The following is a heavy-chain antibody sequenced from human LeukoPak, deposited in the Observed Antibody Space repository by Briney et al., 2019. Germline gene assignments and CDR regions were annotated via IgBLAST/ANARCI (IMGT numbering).Heavy chain of an antibody. D-gene: IGHD1-26*01. CDR1: GGSINSYY. CDR3: ARVGVGTTLFDY. J-gene: IGHJ4*02. CDR2: IYYSGST. Sequence: SETLSLTCTVSGGSINSYYWSWIRQPPGKGLEWIGYIYYSGSTNYNPSLKSRVTISVDTSKNQFSLKVSSVTAADTAVYYCARVGVGTTLFDYWGQGTLVTVSS. V-gene: IGHV4-59*01.